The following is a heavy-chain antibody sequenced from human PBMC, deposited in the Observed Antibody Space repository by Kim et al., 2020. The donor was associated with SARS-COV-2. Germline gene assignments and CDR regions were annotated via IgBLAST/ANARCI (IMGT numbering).Heavy chain of an antibody. D-gene: IGHD1-26*01. Sequence: GGSLRLSCAASGFTFSSYSMNWVRQAPGKGLEWVSSISSSSSYIYYADSVKGRFTISRDNAKNSLYLQMNSLRAEDTAVYYCARGDGSYSLNYAFDIWGQGTMVTVSS. CDR3: ARGDGSYSLNYAFDI. J-gene: IGHJ3*02. CDR2: ISSSSSYI. CDR1: GFTFSSYS. V-gene: IGHV3-21*01.